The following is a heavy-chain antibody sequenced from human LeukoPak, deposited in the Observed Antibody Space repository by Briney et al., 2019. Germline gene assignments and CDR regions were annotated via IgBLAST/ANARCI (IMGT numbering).Heavy chain of an antibody. J-gene: IGHJ4*02. CDR1: GFTFSSYA. CDR3: AKSGGPGRYMIVVVTDSDY. Sequence: GGSLRLSCAASGFTFSSYAMSWVRQAPGKGLEWVSAISGSGGSTYYADSVKGRFTISRDNSKNTLYLQMNSLRAEDTAVYYCAKSGGPGRYMIVVVTDSDYWGQGTLVTVSS. CDR2: ISGSGGST. V-gene: IGHV3-23*01. D-gene: IGHD3-22*01.